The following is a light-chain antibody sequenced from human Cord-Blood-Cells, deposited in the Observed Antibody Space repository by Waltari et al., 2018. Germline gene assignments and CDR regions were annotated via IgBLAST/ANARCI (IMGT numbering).Light chain of an antibody. CDR3: QVWDSSSDHYV. CDR1: NIGSHS. J-gene: IGLJ1*01. CDR2: DDS. V-gene: IGLV3-21*03. Sequence: SYVLTQPPSVSVAPGKTARITCGGNNIGSHSVPWYQQTQVQAPVLVVYDDSDRPSGIPELFSGSNSGNTATLTISRVEAGDEADYYFQVWDSSSDHYVFGTGTKVTVL.